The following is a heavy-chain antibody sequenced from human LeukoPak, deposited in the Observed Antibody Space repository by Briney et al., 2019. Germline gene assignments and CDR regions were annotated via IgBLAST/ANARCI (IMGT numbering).Heavy chain of an antibody. V-gene: IGHV1-24*01. CDR1: GYTFTNYY. D-gene: IGHD3-16*01. J-gene: IGHJ4*02. CDR2: LDPEDGET. Sequence: GASVKVSCKASGYTFTNYYMHWVRQAPGKGLEWMGGLDPEDGETIYAQKFQGRVTMTEDTSTDTAYMELSSLRSEDTAVYYCATEDRGRDYWGQGTLVTVSS. CDR3: ATEDRGRDY.